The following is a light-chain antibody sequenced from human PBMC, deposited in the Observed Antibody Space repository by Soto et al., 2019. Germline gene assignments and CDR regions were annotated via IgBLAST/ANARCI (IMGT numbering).Light chain of an antibody. CDR2: DAS. CDR3: QQRSNWPLT. J-gene: IGKJ4*01. Sequence: VITQSRATLSATPGERATLTCPASQSVRSYLAWYQQKPGQAPRLLIYDASTRATGIPARFSGSGSGTDFTLTISSLEPEDFAVYYCQQRSNWPLTFGGGTKV. V-gene: IGKV3-11*01. CDR1: QSVRSY.